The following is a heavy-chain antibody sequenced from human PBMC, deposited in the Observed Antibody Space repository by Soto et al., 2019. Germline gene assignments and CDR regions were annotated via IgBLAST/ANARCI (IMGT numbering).Heavy chain of an antibody. V-gene: IGHV6-1*01. CDR3: ARMALVFDFWSGWYYYYGMDV. Sequence: SQTLSLTCAISGDSVSSNSAAWNWIRQSPSRGLEWLGRTYYRSKWYNDYAVSVKSRITINPDTSKNQFSLQLNSVTPEDTAVYYCARMALVFDFWSGWYYYYGMDVWGQGTTVTVSS. CDR1: GDSVSSNSAA. J-gene: IGHJ6*02. D-gene: IGHD3-3*01. CDR2: TYYRSKWYN.